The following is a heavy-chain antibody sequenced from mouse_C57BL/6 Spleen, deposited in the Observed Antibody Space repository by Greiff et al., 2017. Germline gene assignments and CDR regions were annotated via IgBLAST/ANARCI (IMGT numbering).Heavy chain of an antibody. D-gene: IGHD2-3*01. Sequence: VQLQQPGAELVKPGASVKLSCKASGYTFTSYWMHWVKQRPGQGLEWIGMIHPNSGSTNYNEKFKSKATLTVDKSSSTAYMQLSSLTSEDSAVYYCASGYGGYYNAMDYWGQGTSVTVSS. CDR2: IHPNSGST. CDR3: ASGYGGYYNAMDY. CDR1: GYTFTSYW. V-gene: IGHV1-64*01. J-gene: IGHJ4*01.